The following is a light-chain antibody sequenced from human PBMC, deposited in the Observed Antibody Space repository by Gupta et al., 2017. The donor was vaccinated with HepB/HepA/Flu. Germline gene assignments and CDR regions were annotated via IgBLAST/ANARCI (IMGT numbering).Light chain of an antibody. V-gene: IGKV3-15*01. J-gene: IGKJ2*04. Sequence: EIVMTQSPATLSVSPGERATLSCRASQSVSSNLAWYQQKPGQAPRLLIYGASTRDTGIPARFSGSGSGNEFTLTISSRQSEDFAVYYCQQYNNWPPCSFGQGTKLEIK. CDR2: GAS. CDR1: QSVSSN. CDR3: QQYNNWPPCS.